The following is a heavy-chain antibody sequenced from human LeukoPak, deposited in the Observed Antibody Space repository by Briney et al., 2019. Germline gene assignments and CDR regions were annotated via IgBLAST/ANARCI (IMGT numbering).Heavy chain of an antibody. Sequence: GGSLRLSCAASGFSFSSYGTHWVRQAPGKGLEWVAAIWYDGSNKYYADSVKGRFTISRDNSQNTLYLQMNSLRAEDTAVYYSARDLGSGWMEGYFDYWGQGTLVTVSS. CDR1: GFSFSSYG. D-gene: IGHD6-19*01. CDR2: IWYDGSNK. V-gene: IGHV3-33*01. CDR3: ARDLGSGWMEGYFDY. J-gene: IGHJ4*02.